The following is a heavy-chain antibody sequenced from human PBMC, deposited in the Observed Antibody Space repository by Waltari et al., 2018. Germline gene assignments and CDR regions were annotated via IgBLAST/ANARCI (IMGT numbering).Heavy chain of an antibody. D-gene: IGHD6-19*01. CDR1: GYSFTSYW. CDR3: ARRKGLVGAFDI. V-gene: IGHV5-51*01. CDR2: ISPGDAGT. J-gene: IGHJ3*02. Sequence: EVQLVQSGAEVKKPGESLKISCKGSGYSFTSYWIGWVRQMPGKGLEWMGFISPGDAGTKYSPSFQGPDTISADKSISTAYLQWSSLKASDTAMYYCARRKGLVGAFDIWGQGTMVTVSS.